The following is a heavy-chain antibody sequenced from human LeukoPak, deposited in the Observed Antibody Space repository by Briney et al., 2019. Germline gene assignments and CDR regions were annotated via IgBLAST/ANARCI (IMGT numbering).Heavy chain of an antibody. J-gene: IGHJ4*02. CDR1: GFTFSSYE. D-gene: IGHD2-15*01. CDR2: ISSSGSTI. CDR3: ARVGCSGGSCYLLDY. V-gene: IGHV3-48*03. Sequence: GGSLRLSCAASGFTFSSYEMNWVRQAPGKGLEWVSYISSSGSTIYYADSVKGRFTISRDNAKNSLYLQMNSLRAEDTAVYYCARVGCSGGSCYLLDYWGQGTLVTVSS.